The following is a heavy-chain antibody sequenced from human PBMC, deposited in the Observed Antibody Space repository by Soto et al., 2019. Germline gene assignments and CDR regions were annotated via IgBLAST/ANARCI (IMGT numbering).Heavy chain of an antibody. Sequence: LRLSCAASGFTFSSYGMHWVRQAPGKGLEWVAVIWFDGSKKYYVDSVKGRFTISRDNSNNTLYLQMNSLRAEDTGVYYCARELLYGSGSRNFHYYGMDVWGQGTTVTVSS. J-gene: IGHJ6*02. CDR1: GFTFSSYG. CDR2: IWFDGSKK. V-gene: IGHV3-33*01. CDR3: ARELLYGSGSRNFHYYGMDV. D-gene: IGHD3-10*01.